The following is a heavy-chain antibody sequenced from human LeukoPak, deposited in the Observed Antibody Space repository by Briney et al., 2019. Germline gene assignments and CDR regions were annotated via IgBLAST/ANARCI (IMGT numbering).Heavy chain of an antibody. CDR2: IYYSGST. V-gene: IGHV4-39*01. D-gene: IGHD2/OR15-2a*01. Sequence: SETLSLTCTVSGGSISSTNYYWGWIRQPPGKGLEWIGTIYYSGSTYYNPSLKSRVTISVDTSNNQFSLRLSSVTAADTAVYYCARQSILVDAFGIWGQGTMVTVSS. J-gene: IGHJ3*02. CDR1: GGSISSTNYY. CDR3: ARQSILVDAFGI.